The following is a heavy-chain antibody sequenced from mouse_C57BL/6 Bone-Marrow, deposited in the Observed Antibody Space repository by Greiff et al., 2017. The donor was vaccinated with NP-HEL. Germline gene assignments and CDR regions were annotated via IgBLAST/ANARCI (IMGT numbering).Heavy chain of an antibody. CDR2: IYPGSGST. Sequence: QLKQPGAELVKPGASVKMSCKASGYTFTSYWITWVKQRPGQGLEWIGDIYPGSGSTNYNDGCKSKATLTVDTSSSTAYMQLSSLTSEDSAVYYCAKSPNLYYYYGSSLYYYAMDYWVQITSVTVSS. D-gene: IGHD1-1*01. V-gene: IGHV1-55*01. CDR3: AKSPNLYYYYGSSLYYYAMDY. J-gene: IGHJ4*01. CDR1: GYTFTSYW.